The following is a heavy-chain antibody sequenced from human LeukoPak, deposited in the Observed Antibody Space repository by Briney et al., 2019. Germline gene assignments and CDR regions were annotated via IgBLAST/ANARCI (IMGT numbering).Heavy chain of an antibody. CDR3: ASGPYPAAGTDHQFDY. D-gene: IGHD6-13*01. Sequence: PSETLSLTCTVSGASTSSYYWSWIRQPPGKGLEWIGYIFYSGSTLYNPTLQSRVTISVDTSKNLFSLKLTSVTAADTAVYYCASGPYPAAGTDHQFDYWGQGTLVTVSS. J-gene: IGHJ4*02. V-gene: IGHV4-59*01. CDR2: IFYSGST. CDR1: GASTSSYY.